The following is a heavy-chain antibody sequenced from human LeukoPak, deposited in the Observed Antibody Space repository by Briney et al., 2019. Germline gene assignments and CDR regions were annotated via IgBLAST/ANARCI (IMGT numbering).Heavy chain of an antibody. CDR1: GYTFTNYY. V-gene: IGHV1-46*01. CDR2: INLSGGST. CDR3: ARGGTYYYYGMDV. Sequence: ASVKVSCKASGYTFTNYYVHWVRQAPGQGLEWMGMINLSGGSTNYAQKFQGRVTMTRDTSTTTVYMELSSLRSEDTAIYCCARGGTYYYYGMDVWGQGTTVTVSS. J-gene: IGHJ6*02. D-gene: IGHD1-26*01.